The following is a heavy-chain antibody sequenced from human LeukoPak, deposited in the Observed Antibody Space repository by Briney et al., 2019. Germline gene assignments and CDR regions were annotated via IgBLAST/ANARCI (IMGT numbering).Heavy chain of an antibody. Sequence: GGSLRLSCAASGFTFSSYAMSWVRQAPGKGLEWVGFIRSKAYGGTTEYAASVKGRFTISRDDSKSIAYLQMNSLKTEDTAVYYCTRGAYGSGSYNNYYYYYMDVWGKGTTVTISS. CDR2: IRSKAYGGTT. J-gene: IGHJ6*03. CDR1: GFTFSSYA. CDR3: TRGAYGSGSYNNYYYYYMDV. V-gene: IGHV3-49*04. D-gene: IGHD3-10*01.